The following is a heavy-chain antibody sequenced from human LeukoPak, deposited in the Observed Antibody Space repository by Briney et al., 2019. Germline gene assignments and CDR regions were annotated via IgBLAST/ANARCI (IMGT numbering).Heavy chain of an antibody. CDR3: ARGAAVNYYYDSSGYYN. Sequence: ASVKVSCKASGYTFTSYDINWVRQATGQGLEWTGWMNPNSGNTGYAQKFQGRVTMTRNTSISTAYVELSSLRSEDTAVYYCARGAAVNYYYDSSGYYNWGQGTLVTVSS. D-gene: IGHD3-22*01. CDR2: MNPNSGNT. V-gene: IGHV1-8*01. CDR1: GYTFTSYD. J-gene: IGHJ4*02.